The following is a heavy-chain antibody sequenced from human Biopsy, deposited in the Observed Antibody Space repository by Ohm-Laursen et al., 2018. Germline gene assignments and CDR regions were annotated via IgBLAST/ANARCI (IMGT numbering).Heavy chain of an antibody. CDR1: GYTFINYG. V-gene: IGHV1-18*01. CDR3: ARDYQPTIITIHYYYNGMDV. J-gene: IGHJ6*02. Sequence: VPSVKVFCQASGYTFINYGFSWVRQAPGQGLEWMRWINPYNGDTNYAQKLQGRLTMTTDTSTSTAYMELRSLRSDDTAVYYCARDYQPTIITIHYYYNGMDVWGQGTTVTVSS. CDR2: INPYNGDT. D-gene: IGHD2-2*01.